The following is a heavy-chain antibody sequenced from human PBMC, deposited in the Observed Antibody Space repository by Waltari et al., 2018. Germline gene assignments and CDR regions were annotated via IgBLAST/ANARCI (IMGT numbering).Heavy chain of an antibody. D-gene: IGHD6-13*01. CDR1: GYTFNRFA. J-gene: IGHJ6*02. Sequence: QVQLVQSGAEVKKPGASVKISCKASGYTFNRFAIHWVRQAPGQRLEWMGRIIPIFGTANYAQKFQGRVTITADKSTSTAYMELSSLRSEDTAVYYCARDRVGYSSSWYGNVNDYGMDVWGQGTTVTVSS. CDR3: ARDRVGYSSSWYGNVNDYGMDV. CDR2: IIPIFGTA. V-gene: IGHV1-69*13.